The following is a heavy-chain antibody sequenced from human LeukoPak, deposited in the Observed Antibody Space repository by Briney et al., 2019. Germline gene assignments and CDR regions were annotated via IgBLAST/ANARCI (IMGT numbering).Heavy chain of an antibody. CDR3: ATRRIAVAAPFDY. CDR2: IYYSGST. J-gene: IGHJ4*02. D-gene: IGHD6-19*01. V-gene: IGHV4-59*01. Sequence: PSETLSLTCAVSGASITSYYWSWIRQPPGKGLEWIGYIYYSGSTNYNPSLKSRVTMSVDTSKNEFPLKLSSVTTADTAVYYCATRRIAVAAPFDYWGQGTLVTVSS. CDR1: GASITSYY.